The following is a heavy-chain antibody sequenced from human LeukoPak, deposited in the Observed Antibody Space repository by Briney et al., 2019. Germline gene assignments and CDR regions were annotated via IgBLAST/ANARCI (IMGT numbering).Heavy chain of an antibody. CDR1: GFTFSSYA. CDR3: AKEGYSGYGAFDY. Sequence: PGRSLRLSCAASGFTFSSYAMHWVRQAPGKGLEWVAVISYDGSNKYYADSVKGRFTISRDNSKNTLYLQMNSLRAEDTAVYYCAKEGYSGYGAFDYWGQGTLVTVSS. J-gene: IGHJ4*02. D-gene: IGHD5-12*01. CDR2: ISYDGSNK. V-gene: IGHV3-30-3*02.